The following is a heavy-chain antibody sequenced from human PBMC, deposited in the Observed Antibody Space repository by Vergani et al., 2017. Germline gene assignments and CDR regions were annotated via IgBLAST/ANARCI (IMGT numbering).Heavy chain of an antibody. CDR1: GFTYSSYE. Sequence: EVQLVESGGGLVQPGGSLRLSCAASGFTYSSYEMNWVRQAPGKGLEWVSYISSSGSTIYYADSVKGRFTISRDNAKKSLYLQMNSLRAEDTAVYYCARDRGIAVAGGGDYYYGMDVGGQGTTVTVSS. D-gene: IGHD6-19*01. J-gene: IGHJ6*02. V-gene: IGHV3-48*03. CDR2: ISSSGSTI. CDR3: ARDRGIAVAGGGDYYYGMDV.